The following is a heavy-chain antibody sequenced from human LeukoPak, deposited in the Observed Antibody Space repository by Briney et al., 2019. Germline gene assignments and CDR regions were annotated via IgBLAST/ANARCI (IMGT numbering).Heavy chain of an antibody. CDR2: ISGSGGST. V-gene: IGHV3-23*01. Sequence: GGTLRLSCAASGFTFSSYAMSWVRQAPGKGLEWVSAISGSGGSTYYADSVKGRFTISRDNSKNTLYLQMNSLRAEDTAVYYCARIRRYSSGWWLVDYWGQGTLVTVSS. CDR1: GFTFSSYA. J-gene: IGHJ4*02. D-gene: IGHD6-19*01. CDR3: ARIRRYSSGWWLVDY.